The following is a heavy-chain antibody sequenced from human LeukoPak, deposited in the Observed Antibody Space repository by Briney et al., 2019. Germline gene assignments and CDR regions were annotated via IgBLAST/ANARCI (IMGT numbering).Heavy chain of an antibody. CDR2: IIWNSGSI. Sequence: PGGSLRLSCAASGFTFDDYAMHWVRQAPGKGLEWVSGIIWNSGSIGYADSVKGRFTISRDNAKNSLYLQMDSLRAEDTALYYCAKDITPTDYDILTGALDYWGQGTLVTVSS. J-gene: IGHJ4*02. CDR3: AKDITPTDYDILTGALDY. V-gene: IGHV3-9*01. CDR1: GFTFDDYA. D-gene: IGHD3-9*01.